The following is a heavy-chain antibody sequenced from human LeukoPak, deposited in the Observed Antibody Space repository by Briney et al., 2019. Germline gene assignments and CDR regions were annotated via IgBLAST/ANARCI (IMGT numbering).Heavy chain of an antibody. Sequence: TSSETLSLTCTVSGGSISSYYWSWIRQHPGKGLEWIGYIYYSGSTYYNPSLKSRVTISVDTSKNQFSLKLSSVTAADTAVYYCARGMVRPRGLFDYWGQGTLVTVSS. CDR2: IYYSGST. CDR3: ARGMVRPRGLFDY. D-gene: IGHD3-10*01. J-gene: IGHJ4*02. V-gene: IGHV4-59*06. CDR1: GGSISSYY.